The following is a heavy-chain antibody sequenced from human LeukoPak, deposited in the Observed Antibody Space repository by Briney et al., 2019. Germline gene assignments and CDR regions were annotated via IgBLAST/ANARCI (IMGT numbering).Heavy chain of an antibody. CDR2: ISGSGGRT. V-gene: IGHV3-23*01. Sequence: GGSLRLSCAASGFTFSSYAMSWVRHAPGKGLEWVSAISGSGGRTYYADSVKGRFHISRDNSKNALSLKMNSLRAEDTAVYYCARVYYYDSSGYYLAYWGQGTLVTVSS. D-gene: IGHD3-22*01. J-gene: IGHJ4*02. CDR3: ARVYYYDSSGYYLAY. CDR1: GFTFSSYA.